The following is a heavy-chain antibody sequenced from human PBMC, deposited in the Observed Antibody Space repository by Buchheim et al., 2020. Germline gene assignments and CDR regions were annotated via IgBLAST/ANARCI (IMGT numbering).Heavy chain of an antibody. J-gene: IGHJ4*02. CDR1: GFTFSSYE. D-gene: IGHD2-15*01. CDR2: ISSSGSTI. V-gene: IGHV3-48*03. CDR3: ARDPRYCSGGSCYPDY. Sequence: EVQLVESGGGLVQPGGSLRLSCAASGFTFSSYEMNWVRQAPGKGLEWVSYISSSGSTIYYADSVKGRFTISRDNAKNSLYLQMDSLRAEDTAVYYCARDPRYCSGGSCYPDYWGQGTL.